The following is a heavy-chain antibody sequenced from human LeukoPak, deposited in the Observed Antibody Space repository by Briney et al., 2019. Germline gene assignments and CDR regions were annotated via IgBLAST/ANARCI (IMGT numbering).Heavy chain of an antibody. D-gene: IGHD1-1*01. CDR2: ITNYGTT. CDR3: AKLTTMTPGY. Sequence: GGSLRLSCAASGFTFSSYGMSWVRQAPGKGLDWVSGITNYGTTYYADSAKGRFTISRDNSKNTLYLQMNSLRAEDTAAYYCAKLTTMTPGYWGQGTLVTVSS. V-gene: IGHV3-23*01. J-gene: IGHJ4*02. CDR1: GFTFSSYG.